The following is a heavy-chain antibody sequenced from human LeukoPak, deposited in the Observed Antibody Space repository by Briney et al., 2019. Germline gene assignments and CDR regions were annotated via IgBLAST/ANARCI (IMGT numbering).Heavy chain of an antibody. D-gene: IGHD6-19*01. CDR2: ISSSGNTT. CDR1: GFTFSDNY. CDR3: ARDGGSAWFLDY. V-gene: IGHV3-11*04. J-gene: IGHJ4*02. Sequence: GGSLRLSCAASGFTFSDNYMSWIRQAPGKGLEWVSYISSSGNTTYNADSVKGRFSITRDNAKNSLYLQMNSLRAEDTAVYYCARDGGSAWFLDYWGQGTLVSVSS.